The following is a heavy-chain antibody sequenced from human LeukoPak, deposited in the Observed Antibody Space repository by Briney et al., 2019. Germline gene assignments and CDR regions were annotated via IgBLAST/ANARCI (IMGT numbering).Heavy chain of an antibody. CDR3: AREAGDNAFDI. Sequence: GASVKVSCRASGYTFTDYYMHWVRQAPGQGLEWMGWIDPNSGGTNYAQKFQGRVTMTRDTSISPAYMEVSRLRSDDTAVYYCAREAGDNAFDIWGQGTMVTVSS. CDR1: GYTFTDYY. V-gene: IGHV1-2*02. J-gene: IGHJ3*02. CDR2: IDPNSGGT. D-gene: IGHD2-21*01.